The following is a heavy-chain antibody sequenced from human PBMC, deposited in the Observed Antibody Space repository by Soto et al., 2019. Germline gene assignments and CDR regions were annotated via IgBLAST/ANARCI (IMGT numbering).Heavy chain of an antibody. Sequence: PGGSLRLSCAASGFTFSSYGMHWVRQAPGKGLEWLSYISSSSRTIYQADSVRGRFTISRDNAKNSLYLQMNSLRDEDTAVYYCARGYYGDYLIDYWGQGTLVTVSS. CDR3: ARGYYGDYLIDY. D-gene: IGHD4-17*01. V-gene: IGHV3-48*02. J-gene: IGHJ4*02. CDR2: ISSSSRTI. CDR1: GFTFSSYG.